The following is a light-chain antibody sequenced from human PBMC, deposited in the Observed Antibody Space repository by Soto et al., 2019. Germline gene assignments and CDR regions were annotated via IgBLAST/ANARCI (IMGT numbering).Light chain of an antibody. CDR3: SSYAGSSNYV. J-gene: IGLJ1*01. CDR2: GNG. V-gene: IGLV1-40*01. CDR1: SSSIGAGYE. Sequence: QSVLTQPPSVSGAPGQRVTISCSGTSSSIGAGYEVHWYHQLPGTAPKLVVSGNGNRPSGVPDRLSASTSGNTASLTVSGLQADDEADYYCSSYAGSSNYVFGTGTKVTVL.